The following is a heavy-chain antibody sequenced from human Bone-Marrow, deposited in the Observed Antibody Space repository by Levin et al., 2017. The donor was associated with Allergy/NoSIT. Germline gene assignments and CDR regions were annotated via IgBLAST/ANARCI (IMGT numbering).Heavy chain of an antibody. CDR1: GGSIGTHY. J-gene: IGHJ4*02. Sequence: SQTLSLTCSVSGGSIGTHYWSWIRPAPGKGLEWIGYNFYSGTPTYNPSLNSRVTISVDSSKNQLSLILTSVTAADTAIYYCVRGENRYSSGAIHWGQGILVLVSS. CDR3: VRGENRYSSGAIH. D-gene: IGHD6-19*01. V-gene: IGHV4-59*11. CDR2: NFYSGTP.